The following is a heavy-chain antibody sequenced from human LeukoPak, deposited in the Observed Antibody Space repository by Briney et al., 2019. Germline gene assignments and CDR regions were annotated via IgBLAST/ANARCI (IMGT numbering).Heavy chain of an antibody. CDR2: ISYDGSKK. CDR3: AKEYDRVHDAFDI. J-gene: IGHJ3*02. CDR1: GSTFSS. D-gene: IGHD3-9*01. V-gene: IGHV3-30*18. Sequence: GGSLRLSCAASGSTFSSIHWVRQAPGKGREGVGVISYDGSKKYYADSVRGRFTISGDNSRDTVYLQMNSLRAEDTAVYYCAKEYDRVHDAFDIWGQGTMVTVSS.